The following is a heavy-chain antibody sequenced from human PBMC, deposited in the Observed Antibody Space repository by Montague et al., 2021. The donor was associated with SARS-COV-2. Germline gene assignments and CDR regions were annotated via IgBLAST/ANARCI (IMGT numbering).Heavy chain of an antibody. V-gene: IGHV4-59*11. CDR2: VYYTGST. CDR1: AGSISSHY. J-gene: IGHJ4*02. Sequence: SETLSLTCAVSAGSISSHYWSWIRQPPGKALEWIGHVYYTGSTKYNPSLKSRVTMSVDTPKNRFSLSLSSLTAADTAVYYCARAQNTCFIAYCVSYFDIWGLGALVTVSS. CDR3: ARAQNTCFIAYCVSYFDI. D-gene: IGHD1-26*01.